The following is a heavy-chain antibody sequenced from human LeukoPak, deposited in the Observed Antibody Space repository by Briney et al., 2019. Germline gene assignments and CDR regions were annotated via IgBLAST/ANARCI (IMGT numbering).Heavy chain of an antibody. D-gene: IGHD3-9*01. CDR1: GGSISSYY. CDR2: IYTSGST. V-gene: IGHV4-4*07. CDR3: ARDSSAEYYDILTGYSYFDY. Sequence: SETLSLTCTVSGGSISSYYWSWIRQPAGKGLEWIGRIYTSGSTNYNPSLKSRVTMSVDTSKNHFSLKLSSVTAADTAVYYCARDSSAEYYDILTGYSYFDYWGQGTLVTVSS. J-gene: IGHJ4*02.